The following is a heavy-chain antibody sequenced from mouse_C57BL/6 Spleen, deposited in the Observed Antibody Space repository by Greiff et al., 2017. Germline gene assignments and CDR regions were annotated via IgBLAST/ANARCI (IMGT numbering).Heavy chain of an antibody. D-gene: IGHD6-5*01. J-gene: IGHJ3*01. CDR1: GYTFTDYY. CDR2: IYPGSGNT. CDR3: ASGPIPLWFAY. V-gene: IGHV1-76*01. Sequence: QVQLKQSGAELVRPGASVKLSCKASGYTFTDYYINWVKQRPGQGLEWIARIYPGSGNTYYNEKFKGKATLTAEKSSSTAYMQLSSLTSEDSAVYFCASGPIPLWFAYWGQGTLVTVSA.